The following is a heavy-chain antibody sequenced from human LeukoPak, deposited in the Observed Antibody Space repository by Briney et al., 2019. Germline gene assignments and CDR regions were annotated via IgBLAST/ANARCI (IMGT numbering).Heavy chain of an antibody. Sequence: PGGSLRLSCAASGFTFSSYAMSWVRQAPGKGLEWVAAISGSGGSTYYADSVKGRFTISRDNSKNTLYVLMNSLRAEDTAVYYCAKGLSKYCTNGVCYFAGGYYFDYWGQGTLVTVSS. J-gene: IGHJ4*02. CDR3: AKGLSKYCTNGVCYFAGGYYFDY. D-gene: IGHD2-8*01. CDR1: GFTFSSYA. V-gene: IGHV3-23*01. CDR2: ISGSGGST.